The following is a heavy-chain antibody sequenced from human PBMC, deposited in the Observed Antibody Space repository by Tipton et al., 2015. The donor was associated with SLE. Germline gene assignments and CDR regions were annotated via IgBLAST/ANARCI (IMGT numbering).Heavy chain of an antibody. CDR2: IKQDGSEK. Sequence: SLRLSCAASGFTFSSHWMSWVRQAPGKGLEWVANIKQDGSEKDYVDSVKGRFTIPRDNAKNSLYLQMNSLRAEDTAVYYCARVSRFLEWFDAFDIWGQGTMVTASS. J-gene: IGHJ3*02. D-gene: IGHD3-3*01. V-gene: IGHV3-7*01. CDR1: GFTFSSHW. CDR3: ARVSRFLEWFDAFDI.